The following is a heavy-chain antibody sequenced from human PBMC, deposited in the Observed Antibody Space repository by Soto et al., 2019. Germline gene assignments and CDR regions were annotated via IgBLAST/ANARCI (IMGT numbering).Heavy chain of an antibody. Sequence: GASVKVSCKASGGTFSSYAISWVRQAPGQGLEWMGGIIPIFGTANYAQKFQGRVTITADESTSTAYMELSSLRSEDTAVYYCARAPRDIVLSFVVSASGMDVWGQGTPVTVS. CDR1: GGTFSSYA. CDR2: IIPIFGTA. V-gene: IGHV1-69*13. J-gene: IGHJ6*02. D-gene: IGHD2-8*01. CDR3: ARAPRDIVLSFVVSASGMDV.